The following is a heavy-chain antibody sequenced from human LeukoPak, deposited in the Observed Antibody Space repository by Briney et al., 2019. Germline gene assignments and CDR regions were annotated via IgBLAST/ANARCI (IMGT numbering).Heavy chain of an antibody. CDR1: GGTFSSYA. D-gene: IGHD5-24*01. Sequence: ASVKVSCKGSGGTFSSYAISWVRQAPGQGLEWMGRIIPILGIANYAQKFQGRVTITADKSTSTAYMELSSLRSEDTAVYYCVRGMATIPDYWGQGTLVTVCS. J-gene: IGHJ4*02. V-gene: IGHV1-69*04. CDR2: IIPILGIA. CDR3: VRGMATIPDY.